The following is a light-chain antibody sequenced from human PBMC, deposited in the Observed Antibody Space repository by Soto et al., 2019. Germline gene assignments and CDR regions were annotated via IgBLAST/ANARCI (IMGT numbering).Light chain of an antibody. CDR1: SSDVGGYNY. CDR3: SSYAGSNKVV. V-gene: IGLV2-8*01. Sequence: QSALTQPPSASGSPGQSVTISCTGTSSDVGGYNYASWYQQHPGKAPTLMIYEVTKRPSGVPDRFSGSKSGNTASLTVAGVQAEGDADYYCSSYAGSNKVVFGGWTKVTVL. CDR2: EVT. J-gene: IGLJ2*01.